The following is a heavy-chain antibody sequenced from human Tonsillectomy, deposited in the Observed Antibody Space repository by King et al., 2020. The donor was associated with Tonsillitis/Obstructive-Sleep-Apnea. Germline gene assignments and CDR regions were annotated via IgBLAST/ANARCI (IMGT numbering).Heavy chain of an antibody. Sequence: EVQLVESGGDLVQPGGSLKLSCAASGFTFGASSMHWVRQASGKGLEWVGRIRSKAHTVATAYATSLKGRFTISRDDSKNTTYLQMNSLTDEDTAMYPCSPAGTGFASWGQGPLVTVSS. CDR2: IRSKAHTVAT. V-gene: IGHV3-73*01. CDR1: GFTFGASS. D-gene: IGHD1-1*01. CDR3: SPAGTGFAS. J-gene: IGHJ4*02.